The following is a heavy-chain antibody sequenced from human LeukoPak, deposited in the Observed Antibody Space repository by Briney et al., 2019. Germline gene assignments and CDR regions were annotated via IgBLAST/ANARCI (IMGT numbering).Heavy chain of an antibody. CDR1: GFTFSSYA. Sequence: GGSLRLSCAASGFTFSSYAMSWVRQAPGKGLEWVSTISGSGGSTYHADSVKGRFTISRDNSKNTLYLQMNSLRAEDTAVYYCAKGPYYYDSSAYHYGAFDIWGQGTMVTVSS. J-gene: IGHJ3*02. D-gene: IGHD3-22*01. CDR3: AKGPYYYDSSAYHYGAFDI. CDR2: ISGSGGST. V-gene: IGHV3-23*01.